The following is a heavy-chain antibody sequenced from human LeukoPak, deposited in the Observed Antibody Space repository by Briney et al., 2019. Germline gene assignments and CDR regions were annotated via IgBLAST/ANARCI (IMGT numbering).Heavy chain of an antibody. CDR2: ISSSSSYI. CDR1: GFTFSNYN. D-gene: IGHD3-10*01. Sequence: GGSLRLSCAASGFTFSNYNMNWVRQAPGKGLEWVSSISSSSSYIYYADSVKGRFTISRDNAKNSLYLLMNSLRAEDTAVYYCARETLLDWWGQGTLVTVSS. CDR3: ARETLLDW. J-gene: IGHJ4*02. V-gene: IGHV3-21*01.